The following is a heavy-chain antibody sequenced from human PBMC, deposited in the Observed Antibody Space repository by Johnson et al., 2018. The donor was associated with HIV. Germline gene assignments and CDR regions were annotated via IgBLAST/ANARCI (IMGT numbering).Heavy chain of an antibody. J-gene: IGHJ3*02. Sequence: VQLVESGGGVVQPGGSLRLSCAASGFTFDDYGMSWVRQAPGKGLEWVSGINWNGGSTGYADSVKGRFTISRDNAKNSLYLQMNSLRAEDTALYYCARWVGDIVVVPAAADAFDIWGQGTMVTVSS. CDR3: ARWVGDIVVVPAAADAFDI. CDR2: INWNGGST. CDR1: GFTFDDYG. D-gene: IGHD2-2*01. V-gene: IGHV3-20*04.